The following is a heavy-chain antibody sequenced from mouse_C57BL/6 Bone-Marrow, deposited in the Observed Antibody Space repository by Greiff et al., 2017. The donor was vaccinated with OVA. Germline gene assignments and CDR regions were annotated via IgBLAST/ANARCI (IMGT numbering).Heavy chain of an antibody. CDR2: IYPGSGST. CDR3: ASPHYYGSSYGYFDV. D-gene: IGHD1-1*01. CDR1: GYTFTSYW. Sequence: VQLQQSGAELVKPGASVKMSCKASGYTFTSYWITWVKQRPGQGLEWIGDIYPGSGSTNYNEKFKSKATLTVDTSSSTAYMQLSSLTSEDSAVYYCASPHYYGSSYGYFDVWGTGTTVTVSS. V-gene: IGHV1-55*01. J-gene: IGHJ1*03.